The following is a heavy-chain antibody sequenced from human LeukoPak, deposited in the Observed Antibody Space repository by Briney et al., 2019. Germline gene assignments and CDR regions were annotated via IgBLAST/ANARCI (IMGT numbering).Heavy chain of an antibody. Sequence: GGSLRLSCAASGFTVSSNYMSRVRQAPGKGLEWVSVIYSGCSTYYADSGKGRFTISRDNSKSTLYIQMNSLRAEDTAVYYCARDAVTSIIVVVTHPDYWGQGTLVTVSS. V-gene: IGHV3-53*01. CDR2: IYSGCST. CDR1: GFTVSSNY. D-gene: IGHD3-22*01. CDR3: ARDAVTSIIVVVTHPDY. J-gene: IGHJ4*02.